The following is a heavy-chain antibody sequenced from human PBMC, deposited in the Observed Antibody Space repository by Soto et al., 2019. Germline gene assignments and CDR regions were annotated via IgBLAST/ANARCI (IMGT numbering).Heavy chain of an antibody. CDR1: GDTMTTIDLP. V-gene: IGHV4-39*01. CDR2: IYYSGSA. Sequence: SETLSLTCTASGDTMTTIDLPWGNIRQSPGKGLEWIGGIYYSGSAYYNPSLWSRATLSVDTSRNQFFLSVTSVTAADTAVYYCARPLYAHWAFGIWGQGKLVT. CDR3: ARPLYAHWAFGI. J-gene: IGHJ3*02. D-gene: IGHD2-2*01.